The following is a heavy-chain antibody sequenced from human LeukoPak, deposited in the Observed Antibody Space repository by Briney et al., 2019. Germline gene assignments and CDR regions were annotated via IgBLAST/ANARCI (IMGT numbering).Heavy chain of an antibody. Sequence: GGSLRRSCAAYGFAFNTYAMHWVRQAPGQGLKWLALIWHDGSHKFYSNSVRGQFTISRDNSKNTVSLQMNNLRPEDTAVYYCAREIFCSGRYPDFWGQGTLVTVSS. V-gene: IGHV3-33*01. D-gene: IGHD3-10*02. CDR1: GFAFNTYA. J-gene: IGHJ4*02. CDR2: IWHDGSHK. CDR3: AREIFCSGRYPDF.